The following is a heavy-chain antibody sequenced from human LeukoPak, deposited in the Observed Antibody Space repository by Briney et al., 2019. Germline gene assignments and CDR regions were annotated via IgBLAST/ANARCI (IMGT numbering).Heavy chain of an antibody. D-gene: IGHD6-19*01. V-gene: IGHV3-23*01. Sequence: GGSLRLSCAASGFTFSSYAMNWVRQAPGKGLEWVSGLSGSGASKYYTDSVKGRFTISRDNSKNTLYLQTNSLRAEDTAVYYCAKDMGRSGLPRGYRSGRDAFHIWGQGTMVTVSS. CDR2: LSGSGASK. CDR3: AKDMGRSGLPRGYRSGRDAFHI. J-gene: IGHJ3*02. CDR1: GFTFSSYA.